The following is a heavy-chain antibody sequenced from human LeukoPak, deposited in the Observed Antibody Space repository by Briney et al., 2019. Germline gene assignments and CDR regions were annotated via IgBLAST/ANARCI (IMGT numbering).Heavy chain of an antibody. D-gene: IGHD2-2*01. J-gene: IGHJ3*02. CDR3: ARSRRYSNIVVVPAARVAFDI. CDR1: GGTFSSYA. CDR2: IIPIFGTA. V-gene: IGHV1-69*13. Sequence: ASVNVSCKASGGTFSSYAISWVRQAPGQGLEWMGGIIPIFGTANYAQKFQGRVTITANESTSTAYMELSSLRSEDTAVYYCARSRRYSNIVVVPAARVAFDIWGQGTMVTVSS.